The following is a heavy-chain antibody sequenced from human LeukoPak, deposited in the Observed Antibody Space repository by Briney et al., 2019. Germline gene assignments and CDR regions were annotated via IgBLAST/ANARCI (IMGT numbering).Heavy chain of an antibody. CDR2: IYPGDSDT. CDR1: GYSFTSYW. Sequence: GESLKISCKGSGYSFTSYWIGWVRQMPGKGLEWMGIIYPGDSDTRYSPSFQSQVTISADKSISTAYLQWSSLKASDTAMYYCARPSETGYYRGAFDIWGQGTMVTVSS. V-gene: IGHV5-51*01. D-gene: IGHD3-9*01. CDR3: ARPSETGYYRGAFDI. J-gene: IGHJ3*02.